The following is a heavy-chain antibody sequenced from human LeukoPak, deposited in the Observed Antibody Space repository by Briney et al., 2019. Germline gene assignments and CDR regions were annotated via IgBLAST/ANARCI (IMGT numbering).Heavy chain of an antibody. CDR3: ARTPVTPAASDY. V-gene: IGHV4-38-2*01. CDR2: IYHSGST. D-gene: IGHD2-2*01. Sequence: SETLSLTCAVSGYSISSGYYWGWIRQPPGKGLEWIGSIYHSGSTYYNPSLKSRVTISVDTSKNQFSLKLSSVTAVDTAVYYCARTPVTPAASDYWGQGTLVTVSS. CDR1: GYSISSGYY. J-gene: IGHJ4*02.